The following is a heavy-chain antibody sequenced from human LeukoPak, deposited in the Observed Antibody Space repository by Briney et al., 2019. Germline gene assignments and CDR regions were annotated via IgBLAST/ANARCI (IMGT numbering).Heavy chain of an antibody. J-gene: IGHJ4*02. CDR2: IYSGGST. D-gene: IGHD2-15*01. CDR1: EFTVTTNY. V-gene: IGHV3-66*01. Sequence: GGSLRLSCVASEFTVTTNYMNWVRQAPGKGLEWVSVIYSGGSTYYADSVKGRFTISRDNSKNTLFLQMNSLRVDDTAVYYCAGGLGRLVRYWGQGALVTVS. CDR3: AGGLGRLVRY.